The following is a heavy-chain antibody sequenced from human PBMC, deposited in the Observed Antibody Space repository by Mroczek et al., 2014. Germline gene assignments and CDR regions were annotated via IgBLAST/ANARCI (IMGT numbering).Heavy chain of an antibody. CDR1: GGSFSGYY. CDR3: ARSRLDIVVVPEPGPGYYYMDV. Sequence: QVQLQQWGAGLLKPSETLSLTCAVYGGSFSGYYWSWIRQPPGKGLEWIGEINHSGSTNYNPSLKSRVTISVDTSKNQFSLKLSSVTAADTAVYYCARSRLDIVVVPEPGPGYYYMDVWGKGTTVTVSS. V-gene: IGHV4-34*01. CDR2: INHSGST. D-gene: IGHD2-2*01. J-gene: IGHJ6*03.